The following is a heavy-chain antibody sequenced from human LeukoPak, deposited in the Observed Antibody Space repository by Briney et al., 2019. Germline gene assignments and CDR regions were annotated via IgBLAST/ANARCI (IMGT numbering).Heavy chain of an antibody. Sequence: PSETLSLTCTGSGGSSSSYYWSWLRQPAGKGLEWIGLIYTSGSTNYNPSLKSRVTMTVDTSKNQFSLKLSSVTAADTAVYYCARDSLGSYYDYWGQGTLVTVYS. D-gene: IGHD3-10*01. J-gene: IGHJ4*02. CDR3: ARDSLGSYYDY. CDR1: GGSSSSYY. CDR2: IYTSGST. V-gene: IGHV4-4*07.